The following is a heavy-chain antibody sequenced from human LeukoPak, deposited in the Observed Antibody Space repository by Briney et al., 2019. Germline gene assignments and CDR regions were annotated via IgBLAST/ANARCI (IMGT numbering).Heavy chain of an antibody. CDR3: AREDSGYDYSPFYY. V-gene: IGHV4-59*01. J-gene: IGHJ4*02. CDR1: GGSISNYY. CDR2: IYHTGST. D-gene: IGHD5-12*01. Sequence: PSETLSLTCTVSGGSISNYYWSWIRQPPGKGLEWLGYIYHTGSTSYNPSLKGRVIMSVETSQNQFSLKLFSVTAADTAVYYCAREDSGYDYSPFYYWGQGILVTVSS.